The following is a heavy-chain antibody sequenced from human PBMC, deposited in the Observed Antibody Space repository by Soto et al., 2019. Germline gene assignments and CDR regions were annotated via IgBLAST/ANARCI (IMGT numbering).Heavy chain of an antibody. J-gene: IGHJ6*02. Sequence: ASVKVSCKASGYTLTSYAMHWVRQAPGQRLEWMGWINAGNGNTKYSQKFQGRVTITRDTSASTAYMELSSLRSEDTAVYYCARDSEPGYYDFWSGYLAPTIYYGMDVWGQGTTVTGSS. CDR2: INAGNGNT. D-gene: IGHD3-3*01. CDR1: GYTLTSYA. CDR3: ARDSEPGYYDFWSGYLAPTIYYGMDV. V-gene: IGHV1-3*01.